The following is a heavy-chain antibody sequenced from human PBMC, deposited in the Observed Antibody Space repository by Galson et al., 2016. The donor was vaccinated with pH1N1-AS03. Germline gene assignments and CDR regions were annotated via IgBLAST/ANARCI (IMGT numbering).Heavy chain of an antibody. CDR2: IYHTGST. CDR1: GGSINNYY. V-gene: IGHV4-59*08. J-gene: IGHJ4*02. D-gene: IGHD6-13*01. CDR3: ARRTSTWRTYDS. Sequence: ETLSLTCNVSGGSINNYYWSWIRQPPGKSLEWIGYIYHTGSTKYNPSLASRVTMSIDSSKIQFSLKVKSVTAADTAIYYCARRTSTWRTYDSWGQRMLITVSS.